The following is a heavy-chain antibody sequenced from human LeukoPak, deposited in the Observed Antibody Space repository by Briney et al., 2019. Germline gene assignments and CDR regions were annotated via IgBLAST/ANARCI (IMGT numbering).Heavy chain of an antibody. Sequence: GGSLRLSCAASGFNFSDYWMSWVRQAPGKRLGFVGNIKRDGSEKYCVDSVKGRFTISRDNAKNSLYLQMNSLRAEDTAVYYCVREPYYYDGSGVFDYWGQGSLVTVSS. CDR1: GFNFSDYW. V-gene: IGHV3-7*05. CDR3: VREPYYYDGSGVFDY. J-gene: IGHJ4*02. CDR2: IKRDGSEK. D-gene: IGHD3-22*01.